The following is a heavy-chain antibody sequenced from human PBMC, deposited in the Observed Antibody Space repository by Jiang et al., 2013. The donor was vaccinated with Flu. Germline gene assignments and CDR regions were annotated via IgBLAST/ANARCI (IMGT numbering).Heavy chain of an antibody. D-gene: IGHD4/OR15-4a*01. CDR2: INPSGGYT. J-gene: IGHJ3*01. Sequence: VQLVESGAEVKKPGASVRISCKASGNTFTSYYMHWVRQAPGQGLEWVGIINPSGGYTTYAQKFRGRVTMTRDTAASTVYMELTSLGSEDTAVYYCASHFDANGYDAFNLWGQGTMVTVSS. CDR3: ASHFDANGYDAFNL. CDR1: GNTFTSYY. V-gene: IGHV1-46*01.